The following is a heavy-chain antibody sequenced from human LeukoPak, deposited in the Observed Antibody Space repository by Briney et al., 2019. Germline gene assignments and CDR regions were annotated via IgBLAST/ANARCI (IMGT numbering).Heavy chain of an antibody. D-gene: IGHD1-26*01. J-gene: IGHJ4*02. CDR1: GFTFITYS. CDR3: ARARYSATYLLDY. V-gene: IGHV3-21*01. CDR2: ISIISSFI. Sequence: PGGSLRLSCAASGFTFITYSMNWGPQAPGKGLEWVSSISIISSFIYYAESVKGRFTISRDSAKNSLYLQVNSLRAEDTAVYYCARARYSATYLLDYWGQGTLVTVSS.